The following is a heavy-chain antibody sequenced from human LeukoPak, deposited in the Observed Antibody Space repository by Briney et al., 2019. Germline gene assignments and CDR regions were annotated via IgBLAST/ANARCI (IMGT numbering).Heavy chain of an antibody. J-gene: IGHJ1*01. CDR1: GDSVSRSDSY. Sequence: KSSETLSLTCSVSGDSVSRSDSYWDWLRQPPGKGLERIGTIYDSGRTYYSPPLKSRVTMSVDPSNNQFSLNLRSVTAADTALYYCARRRYYDGSGYLEWGQGTLLSVSS. D-gene: IGHD3-22*01. CDR3: ARRRYYDGSGYLE. V-gene: IGHV4-39*01. CDR2: IYDSGRT.